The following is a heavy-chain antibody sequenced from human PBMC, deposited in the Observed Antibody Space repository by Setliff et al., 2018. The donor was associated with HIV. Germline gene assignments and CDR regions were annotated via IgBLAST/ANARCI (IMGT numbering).Heavy chain of an antibody. J-gene: IGHJ4*02. V-gene: IGHV3-48*03. CDR3: ARAEQRYYGSGKGYYFDY. CDR1: GFTFSRHE. D-gene: IGHD3-10*01. CDR2: IGISGDDV. Sequence: GGSLRLSCAASGFTFSRHEMIWVRQTPGKGLEWVSYIGISGDDVHYADSVKGRFYISRDNAKSSLYLQMDSLRAEDTAVYYCARAEQRYYGSGKGYYFDYWGPGTLVTVSS.